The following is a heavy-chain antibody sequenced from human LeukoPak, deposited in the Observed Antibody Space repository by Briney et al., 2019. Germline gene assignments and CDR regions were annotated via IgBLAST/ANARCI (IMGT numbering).Heavy chain of an antibody. CDR3: AKSPGTTGWFDP. V-gene: IGHV3-23*01. J-gene: IGHJ5*02. CDR1: GFTFSSYG. CDR2: ISGSGATT. Sequence: QAGGSLRLSCAASGFTFSSYGMSWVRQAPGKGLEWVSGISGSGATTYYADSVEGRFTISRDNSKNTLYLQMNSLRVEDTAVYFCAKSPGTTGWFDPWGQGTLVTVSS. D-gene: IGHD1-1*01.